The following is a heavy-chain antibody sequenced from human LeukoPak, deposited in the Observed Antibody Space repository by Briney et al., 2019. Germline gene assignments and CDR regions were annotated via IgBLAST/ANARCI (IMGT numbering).Heavy chain of an antibody. Sequence: LRLSCEASGFTFDDYGMHWVRQAPGKGLEWVSTISWNSASVGYVDSVKGRFTISRDNAKKTLYLQMNSLRPEDTALYYCAKDYGYSSSWYDYWGQGTLVTVSS. CDR2: ISWNSASV. CDR3: AKDYGYSSSWYDY. CDR1: GFTFDDYG. D-gene: IGHD6-13*01. J-gene: IGHJ4*02. V-gene: IGHV3-9*01.